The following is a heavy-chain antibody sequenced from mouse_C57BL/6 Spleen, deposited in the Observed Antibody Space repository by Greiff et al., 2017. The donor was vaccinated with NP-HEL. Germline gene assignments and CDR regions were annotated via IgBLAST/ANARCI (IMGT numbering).Heavy chain of an antibody. J-gene: IGHJ3*01. V-gene: IGHV5-4*01. CDR1: GFTFSSYA. CDR3: ARDLRATGTWFAY. Sequence: EVKLVESGGGLVKPGGSLKLSCAASGFTFSSYAMSWVRQTPEKRPEWVATISDGGSYTYYPDNVKGRFTISRDNAKNNLYLQMSHLKSEDTAMYYCARDLRATGTWFAYWGQGTLVTVSA. CDR2: ISDGGSYT. D-gene: IGHD3-1*01.